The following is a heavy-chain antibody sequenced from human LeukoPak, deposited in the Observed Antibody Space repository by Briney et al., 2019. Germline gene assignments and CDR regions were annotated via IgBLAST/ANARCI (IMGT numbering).Heavy chain of an antibody. Sequence: SETLSLTCTVSGGSISSSSYYWGWIRQPPGKGLEWIGSIYYSGSTYYNPSLKSRVTISVDTSKNQFSLKLSSVTAADTAVYYCAREGGATPYWGQGTLVTVSS. V-gene: IGHV4-39*07. J-gene: IGHJ4*02. CDR2: IYYSGST. CDR1: GGSISSSSYY. D-gene: IGHD1-26*01. CDR3: AREGGATPY.